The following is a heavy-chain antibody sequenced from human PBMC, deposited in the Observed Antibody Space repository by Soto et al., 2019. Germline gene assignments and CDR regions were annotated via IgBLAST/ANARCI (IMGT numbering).Heavy chain of an antibody. J-gene: IGHJ6*02. CDR3: GQQLVGDYYYGMDV. CDR2: IIPIFGTA. Sequence: QVQLVQSGAEVKKPGSSVKVSCKASGGTFSSYAISWVRQAPGQGLEWMGGIIPIFGTANYAQKFQGRVTITADKSTSTAYMELSSLRSEDTVVYYCGQQLVGDYYYGMDVWGQGTTVTVSS. D-gene: IGHD6-13*01. V-gene: IGHV1-69*06. CDR1: GGTFSSYA.